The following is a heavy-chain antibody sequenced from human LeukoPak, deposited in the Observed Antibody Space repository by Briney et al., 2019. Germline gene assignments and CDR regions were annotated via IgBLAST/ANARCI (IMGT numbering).Heavy chain of an antibody. V-gene: IGHV3-53*01. D-gene: IGHD4-17*01. J-gene: IGHJ2*01. CDR1: GFTVSSNY. CDR3: ARVKYGDYVGSRYFDL. CDR2: IYSGGST. Sequence: QPGGSLRLSCAASGFTVSSNYMSWVRQAPGKGLEWVSVIYSGGSTYYADSVKGRFTISRDNSKNTLYLQMNSLRAEDTAVYYCARVKYGDYVGSRYFDLWGRGTLVTVSS.